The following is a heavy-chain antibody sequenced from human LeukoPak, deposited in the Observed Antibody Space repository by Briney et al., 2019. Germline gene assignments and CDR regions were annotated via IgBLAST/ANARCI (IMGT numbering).Heavy chain of an antibody. J-gene: IGHJ3*01. Sequence: GGSLRLSCAASEFTLSNYWMSWVRQAPGKGLEWVANIKQDGSEKYYVDSVKGRFTISRDNAKNSLYLQMNSLRAEDTAEYYCARDRWGAFDLWGQGTMVTVSS. V-gene: IGHV3-7*01. CDR1: EFTLSNYW. CDR3: ARDRWGAFDL. D-gene: IGHD3-16*01. CDR2: IKQDGSEK.